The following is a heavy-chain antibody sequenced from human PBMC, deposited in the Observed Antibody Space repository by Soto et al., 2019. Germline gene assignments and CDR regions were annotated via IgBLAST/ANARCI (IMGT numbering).Heavy chain of an antibody. CDR3: ARGSRVKIPAASGRDYYYHGLDV. Sequence: QVQLQQWGAGLLKPSETLSLTCAVYGGSFSGYYWSWIRQPPGKGLGWIGEINHRGSTSYNPSLKRRVTISVDTSKNQFSLKLNSVTAADTAVYYCARGSRVKIPAASGRDYYYHGLDVWGQGTAVTVSS. CDR1: GGSFSGYY. D-gene: IGHD6-25*01. J-gene: IGHJ6*02. CDR2: INHRGST. V-gene: IGHV4-34*01.